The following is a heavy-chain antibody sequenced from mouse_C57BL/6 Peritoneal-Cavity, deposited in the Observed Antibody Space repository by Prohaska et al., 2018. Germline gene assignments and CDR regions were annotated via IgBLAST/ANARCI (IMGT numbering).Heavy chain of an antibody. CDR3: AIEITVVVWKYGI. Sequence: EVQLVESGGGLVKPGGSLKLSCAASVFTFSSYAMSWVRQTPAKRLEWVATISDGGSYTYYPDNVNGRFTISRDNAMNNLYLQMRHLKYEDTAMFYGAIEITVVVWKYGIWGTGTTVTVSS. J-gene: IGHJ1*03. CDR2: ISDGGSYT. V-gene: IGHV5-4*01. D-gene: IGHD2-10*02. CDR1: VFTFSSYA.